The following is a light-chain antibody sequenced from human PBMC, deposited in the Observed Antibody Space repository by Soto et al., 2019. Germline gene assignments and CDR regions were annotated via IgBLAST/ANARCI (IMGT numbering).Light chain of an antibody. CDR3: SSYAGSNNLV. Sequence: QSALTQRPSASGSPGQSVTISCTGTSSDVGGYNYVSWYQQHPGKAPKLMIYEVNKRPSGVPDRFSGSKSGNTASLTVSGLQAEDEADYYCSSYAGSNNLVFGGGTKLTVL. V-gene: IGLV2-8*01. CDR2: EVN. J-gene: IGLJ2*01. CDR1: SSDVGGYNY.